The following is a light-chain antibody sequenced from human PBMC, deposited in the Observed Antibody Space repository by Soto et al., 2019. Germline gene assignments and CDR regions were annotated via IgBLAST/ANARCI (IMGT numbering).Light chain of an antibody. CDR1: SSDVGGYNY. CDR3: SSYTSSSTYV. V-gene: IGLV2-14*01. CDR2: DVS. Sequence: QSALTQPASVSGSPGQSIAISCTGTSSDVGGYNYVSWYQQHPGKAPKLIVYDVSNRPSGISNRFSGFKSGNTASLTISGLQAEYEAEYYCSSYTSSSTYVFGPGTKVTVL. J-gene: IGLJ1*01.